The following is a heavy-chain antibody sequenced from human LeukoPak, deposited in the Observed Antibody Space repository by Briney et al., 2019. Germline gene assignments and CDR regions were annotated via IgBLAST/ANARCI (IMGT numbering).Heavy chain of an antibody. D-gene: IGHD6-19*01. CDR2: ISWNSGTI. CDR3: AKDNRRHYTSGPNPDSLH. CDR1: GFIFNNYA. V-gene: IGHV3-9*01. Sequence: GGSLRLSCAGSGFIFNNYAMHWVRHPPGKGLEWVSGISWNSGTIDYADSVRGRFTISRDNAKNSLYLQMDSLRVEDTAFYYCAKDNRRHYTSGPNPDSLHWGQGALVTVSA. J-gene: IGHJ4*02.